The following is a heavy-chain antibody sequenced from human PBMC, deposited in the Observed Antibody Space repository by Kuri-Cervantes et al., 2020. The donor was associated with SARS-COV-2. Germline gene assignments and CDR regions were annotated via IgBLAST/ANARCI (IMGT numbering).Heavy chain of an antibody. Sequence: GESLKISCTASGFTFGSYAMSWVRQAPGKGLEWVSAISGSGGSTYYADSVKGRFTISRDNSKNTLYLQMNSLRAEDTAVYYCAKSPTTVTTFDNWFDPWGQGTLVTVSS. J-gene: IGHJ5*02. V-gene: IGHV3-23*01. CDR1: GFTFGSYA. CDR3: AKSPTTVTTFDNWFDP. CDR2: ISGSGGST. D-gene: IGHD4-11*01.